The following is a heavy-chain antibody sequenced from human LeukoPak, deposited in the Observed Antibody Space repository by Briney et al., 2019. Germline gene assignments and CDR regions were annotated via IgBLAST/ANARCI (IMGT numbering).Heavy chain of an antibody. CDR1: GFSGFTFRSYA. CDR3: AKGRYVDWLSNDAFDI. CDR2: MSGDETNT. D-gene: IGHD3-9*01. J-gene: IGHJ3*02. V-gene: IGHV3-23*01. Sequence: GGSLRLSCAASGFSGFTFRSYAMSWVRRAPGKGLEWVSSMSGDETNTYYADSVKGRFTISRDNSKNTLFLQMNSLRAEDTAVFYCAKGRYVDWLSNDAFDIWGQGTLVTVSS.